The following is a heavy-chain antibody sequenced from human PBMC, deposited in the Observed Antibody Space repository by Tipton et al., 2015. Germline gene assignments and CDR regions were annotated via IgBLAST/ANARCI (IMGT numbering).Heavy chain of an antibody. CDR3: ARDRPGANSFDD. V-gene: IGHV4-59*01. Sequence: TLSLTCAVSGGSISCEYWSWIRQPPGKVLEWIGYVFYTGSTYYTPSLESRAPISVDTFENQFSLKLISVTAADTAVYYCARDRPGANSFDDWGQGTLVTVSS. CDR2: VFYTGST. J-gene: IGHJ4*02. D-gene: IGHD7-27*01. CDR1: GGSISCEY.